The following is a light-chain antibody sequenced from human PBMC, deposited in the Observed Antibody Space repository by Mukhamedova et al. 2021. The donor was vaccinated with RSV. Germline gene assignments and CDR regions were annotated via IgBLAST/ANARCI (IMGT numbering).Light chain of an antibody. CDR1: GISNY. CDR2: AAS. CDR3: QKYDSAPLT. V-gene: IGKV1-27*01. Sequence: GISNYLAWYQQKPGTLPKLLMYAASTLHPGVPSRFSGSGAVTDFTLTISSLQPEDVATYYCQKYDSAPLTFGGGTKVEIK. J-gene: IGKJ4*01.